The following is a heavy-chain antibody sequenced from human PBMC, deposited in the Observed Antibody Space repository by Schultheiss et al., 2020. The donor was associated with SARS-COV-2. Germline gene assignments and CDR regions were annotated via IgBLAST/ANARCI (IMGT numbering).Heavy chain of an antibody. CDR2: IYYSGST. J-gene: IGHJ5*02. CDR1: GGSISSGYY. D-gene: IGHD3-16*01. Sequence: SETLSLTCAVSGGSISSGYYWGWIRQPPGKGLEWIGSIYYSGSTYYNPSLKSRVTISVDTSKNQFSLKLSSVTAADTAVYYCAREEGVRWGDNWFDPWGQGTLVTVSS. V-gene: IGHV4-39*07. CDR3: AREEGVRWGDNWFDP.